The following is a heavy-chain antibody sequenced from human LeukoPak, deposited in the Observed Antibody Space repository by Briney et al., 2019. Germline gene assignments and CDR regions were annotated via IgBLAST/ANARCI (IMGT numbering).Heavy chain of an antibody. V-gene: IGHV4-4*09. D-gene: IGHD4-23*01. CDR1: GGSISSYY. J-gene: IGHJ5*02. Sequence: SETLSLTCTVSGGSISSYYWSWIRQPPGKGLEWIGYIYTSGSTNYNPSLKSRVTISVDTSKNQFSLKLSSVTAADTAVYYCARMDYGGNARFDPWGQGTQVTVSS. CDR2: IYTSGST. CDR3: ARMDYGGNARFDP.